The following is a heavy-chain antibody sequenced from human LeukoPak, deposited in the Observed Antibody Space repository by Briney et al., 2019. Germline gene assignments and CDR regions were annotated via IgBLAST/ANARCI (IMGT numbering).Heavy chain of an antibody. CDR2: IIPIFGIA. Sequence: SVKVSCKASGGTFSSYAISWVRQAPGQGLEWMGRIIPIFGIANYAQKFQGRVTITADKSTSTAYMELSSLRSEDTAVYYCAHEYYCDSSGYYGMDYWGQGTLVTVSS. V-gene: IGHV1-69*04. CDR1: GGTFSSYA. D-gene: IGHD3-22*01. CDR3: AHEYYCDSSGYYGMDY. J-gene: IGHJ4*02.